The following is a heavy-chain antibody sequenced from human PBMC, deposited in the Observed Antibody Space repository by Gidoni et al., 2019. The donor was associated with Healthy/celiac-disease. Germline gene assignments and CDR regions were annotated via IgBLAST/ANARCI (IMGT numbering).Heavy chain of an antibody. J-gene: IGHJ4*02. V-gene: IGHV4-38-2*01. CDR2: LYHSGST. CDR3: ARALSTADY. Sequence: QVQLQESGPGLVKPSETLSLTCAVSGYSISSGYSWGWIRQPPGKGLAWIGSLYHSGSTYSNPSLKSRVTISVDTSKHPFSLKLSSVTAADTAVYYCARALSTADYWGQGTLVTVSS. D-gene: IGHD2-21*02. CDR1: GYSISSGYS.